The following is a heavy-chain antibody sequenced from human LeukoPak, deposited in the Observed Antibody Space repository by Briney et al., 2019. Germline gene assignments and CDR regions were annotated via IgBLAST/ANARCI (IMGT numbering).Heavy chain of an antibody. CDR1: GYTFTSYG. CDR3: GRDLGAAGTFFFFDY. CDR2: ISAYNGNI. V-gene: IGHV1-18*04. Sequence: ASVKVSCKASGYTFTSYGINWGRQAPGQGLEWMGWISAYNGNINYAQKFQGRVTMTTDTSTSTAYMELRSLRSDDTAVYYCGRDLGAAGTFFFFDYWGQGTLVTVSS. J-gene: IGHJ4*02. D-gene: IGHD6-13*01.